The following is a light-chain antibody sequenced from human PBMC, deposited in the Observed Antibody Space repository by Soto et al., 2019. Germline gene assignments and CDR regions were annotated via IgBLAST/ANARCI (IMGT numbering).Light chain of an antibody. V-gene: IGKV1-8*01. CDR2: AAS. J-gene: IGKJ1*01. Sequence: AIRMTQSQSSFSASTGDRVTLTCRASQGISSYLAWYQQKPGKAPNLLIYAASTLQSGVPSRFSGSGSGTDFTLTISYLQSEDFATYYCQQYYTYPRTFGQGTKVEIK. CDR3: QQYYTYPRT. CDR1: QGISSY.